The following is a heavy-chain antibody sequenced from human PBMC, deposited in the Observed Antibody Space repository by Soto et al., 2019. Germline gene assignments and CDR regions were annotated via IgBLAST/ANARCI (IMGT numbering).Heavy chain of an antibody. Sequence: SQTLSLTCAISGDRVSSNSAAWNWIRQSPSRGLEWLGRTYYRSKWYNDYAVSVKSRITINPDTSKNQFSLQLNSVTPEDTAVYYCAGGIHCSGGSCYLGTWGQGTLVTVSS. V-gene: IGHV6-1*01. J-gene: IGHJ5*02. CDR1: GDRVSSNSAA. CDR2: TYYRSKWYN. CDR3: AGGIHCSGGSCYLGT. D-gene: IGHD2-15*01.